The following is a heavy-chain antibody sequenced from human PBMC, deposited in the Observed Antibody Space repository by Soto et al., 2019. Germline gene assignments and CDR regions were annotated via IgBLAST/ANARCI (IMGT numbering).Heavy chain of an antibody. Sequence: PGESLKNSCKGSGYSFISYWIGWVRQMPGKGLEWMGIIYPGDSDTRYSPSFQGQVTISADKSISTAYLQWSSLKASDTAMYYCARLAYYDILTGYYPIDPDAYYYYGMDVWGQGTTVTVSS. J-gene: IGHJ6*02. CDR1: GYSFISYW. D-gene: IGHD3-9*01. CDR3: ARLAYYDILTGYYPIDPDAYYYYGMDV. V-gene: IGHV5-51*01. CDR2: IYPGDSDT.